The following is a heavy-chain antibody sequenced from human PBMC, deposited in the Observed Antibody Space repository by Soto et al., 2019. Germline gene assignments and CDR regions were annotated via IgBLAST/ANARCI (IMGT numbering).Heavy chain of an antibody. J-gene: IGHJ5*02. Sequence: QVQLVQSGAEVKKPGSSVKVSCKASGGTFSSYAISWVRQAPGQGLEWMGGIIPIFGTANYAQKSQGRVTITAHDSTSTAYMELSSMGAEDTAVYYWARDLATVVTGWFDPWGQGTLVTVSS. CDR3: ARDLATVVTGWFDP. V-gene: IGHV1-69*12. CDR2: IIPIFGTA. D-gene: IGHD4-17*01. CDR1: GGTFSSYA.